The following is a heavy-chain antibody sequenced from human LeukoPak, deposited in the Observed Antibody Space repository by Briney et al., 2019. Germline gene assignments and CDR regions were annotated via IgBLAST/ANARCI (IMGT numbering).Heavy chain of an antibody. V-gene: IGHV3-23*01. CDR1: GFTFSSYA. CDR3: ATDLDSSYYYYYMDV. D-gene: IGHD2/OR15-2a*01. Sequence: GGSLRLSCAASGFTFSSYAMSWVRQAPGEGLEWVSAISGSGGGTYYADSVKGRFTISRDNSKNTLYLQMNSLRAEDTAVYYCATDLDSSYYYYYMDVWGKGTTVTVSS. CDR2: ISGSGGGT. J-gene: IGHJ6*03.